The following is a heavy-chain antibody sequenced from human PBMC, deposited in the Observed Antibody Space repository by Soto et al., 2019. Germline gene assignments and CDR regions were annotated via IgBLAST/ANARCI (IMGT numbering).Heavy chain of an antibody. Sequence: QITLKESGPTLVKPTQTLTLTCTFSGFSLSRGVGVGWIRQPPGKALEWLALNYWDDDKRYSPSLKNRLTITKDTSKNQVVLTMTNMDPVDTATYYCAQTPTVTTALDIWGQGTMVTVSS. CDR3: AQTPTVTTALDI. CDR2: NYWDDDK. V-gene: IGHV2-5*02. J-gene: IGHJ3*02. D-gene: IGHD4-4*01. CDR1: GFSLSRGVG.